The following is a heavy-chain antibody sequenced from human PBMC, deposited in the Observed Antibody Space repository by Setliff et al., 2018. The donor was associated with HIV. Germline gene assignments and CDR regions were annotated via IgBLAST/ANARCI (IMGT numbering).Heavy chain of an antibody. D-gene: IGHD3-10*01. CDR3: ARRVDNSGTFPDKNWLDP. CDR2: IYGSGST. J-gene: IGHJ5*02. Sequence: ASETLSLTCAVSGDSIGTYSWHWLRQPPGKGLEWIGYIYGSGSTGYNPSLTSRVTMSADTPNNRFALKLSSVTAADTAMYYCARRVDNSGTFPDKNWLDPWGQGSPVTVSS. V-gene: IGHV4-4*09. CDR1: GDSIGTYS.